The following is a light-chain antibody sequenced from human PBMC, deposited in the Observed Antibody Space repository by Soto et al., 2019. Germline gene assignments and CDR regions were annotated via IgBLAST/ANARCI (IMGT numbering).Light chain of an antibody. CDR3: ATWDDSLNGVV. CDR1: SSNIGSNT. J-gene: IGLJ2*01. V-gene: IGLV1-44*01. Sequence: QSVLTQPPSASGTPGQRVTISCSGSSSNIGSNTVNWYRQLPGTAPKLLIYSDNQRPSGVPDRFSGSKSGTSASLAISGLQSADEADYYCATWDDSLNGVVFGGGTKLTVL. CDR2: SDN.